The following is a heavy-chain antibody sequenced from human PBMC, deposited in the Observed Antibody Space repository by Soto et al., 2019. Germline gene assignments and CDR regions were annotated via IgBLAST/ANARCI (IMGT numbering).Heavy chain of an antibody. CDR3: ARGEPYYFDY. J-gene: IGHJ4*02. CDR1: GGSFSGYY. Sequence: SETLSLTCAVYGGSFSGYYWSWIRQPPGKGLEWIGEINHSGSTNYNPSLKGRVTISVDTSKNQFSLKLSSVTAADTAVYYCARGEPYYFDYWGQGTLVTVSS. CDR2: INHSGST. V-gene: IGHV4-34*01.